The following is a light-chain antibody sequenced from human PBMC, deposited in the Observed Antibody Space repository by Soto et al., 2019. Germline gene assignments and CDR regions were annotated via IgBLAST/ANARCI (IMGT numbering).Light chain of an antibody. Sequence: QSALTQPPSASGSPGQSVTISCTGTSSDVGGYDYVSWYQQHPGKAPKLMIYEVTIRPSGVSDRFSGSKSGNTASLTVSGLQAEDEADYYCSSYTGGNPSHVFGTGTKVTVL. CDR1: SSDVGGYDY. V-gene: IGLV2-8*01. CDR2: EVT. CDR3: SSYTGGNPSHV. J-gene: IGLJ1*01.